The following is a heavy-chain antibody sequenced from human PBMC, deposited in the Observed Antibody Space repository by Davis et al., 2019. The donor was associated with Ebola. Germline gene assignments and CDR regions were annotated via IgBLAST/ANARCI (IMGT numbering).Heavy chain of an antibody. CDR3: ARDRRVVRTTGFDY. CDR1: GGSISSSSYC. J-gene: IGHJ4*02. Sequence: SETLSLTCAVSGGSISSSSYCWDWIRQPPGKGLEWIGTIYYSGSTFYNPSLKSRVTISVDTSKNPFSLKLTSVAAADTAVYYCARDRRVVRTTGFDYWGQGALVTVSS. CDR2: IYYSGST. D-gene: IGHD1-26*01. V-gene: IGHV4-39*07.